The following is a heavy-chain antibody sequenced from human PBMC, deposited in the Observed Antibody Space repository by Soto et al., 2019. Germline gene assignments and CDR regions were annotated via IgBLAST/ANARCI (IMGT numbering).Heavy chain of an antibody. J-gene: IGHJ4*02. Sequence: PGGSLRLCCAASGFTFTSYGMHWVRQAPGKGLEWVAVIWYDGSNKYYADSVKGRFTISRDNSKNTVYLQMNSLRAEDTAVYYCLRDEYSSSSKRFDYWGQRTLDTGSS. CDR1: GFTFTSYG. D-gene: IGHD6-6*01. V-gene: IGHV3-33*01. CDR3: LRDEYSSSSKRFDY. CDR2: IWYDGSNK.